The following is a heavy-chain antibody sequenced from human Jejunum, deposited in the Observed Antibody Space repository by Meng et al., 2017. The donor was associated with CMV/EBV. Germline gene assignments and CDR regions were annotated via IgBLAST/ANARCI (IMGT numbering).Heavy chain of an antibody. V-gene: IGHV3-23*01. CDR1: SYA. CDR2: ISASGVSA. CDR3: AKVLNPPRMRFSYYGMDV. D-gene: IGHD3-10*01. J-gene: IGHJ6*02. Sequence: SYARTWVRQARGKGLDWVSTISASGVSAYYADSVKGRFTISRDNSKNTLYLQINSLRADDTAVYYCAKVLNPPRMRFSYYGMDVWGQGTTVTVSS.